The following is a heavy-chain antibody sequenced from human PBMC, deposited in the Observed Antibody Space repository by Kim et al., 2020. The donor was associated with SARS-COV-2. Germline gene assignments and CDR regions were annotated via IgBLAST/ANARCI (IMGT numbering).Heavy chain of an antibody. CDR3: ARDSYSSSSRKAYYYYGMDV. D-gene: IGHD6-6*01. Sequence: GGSLRLSCAASGFTFSSYWMSWVRQAPGKGLEWVANIKQDGSEKYYVDSVKGRFTISRDNAKNSLYLQMNSLRAEDTAVYYCARDSYSSSSRKAYYYYGMDVWGQGTTVTVSS. CDR1: GFTFSSYW. J-gene: IGHJ6*02. CDR2: IKQDGSEK. V-gene: IGHV3-7*03.